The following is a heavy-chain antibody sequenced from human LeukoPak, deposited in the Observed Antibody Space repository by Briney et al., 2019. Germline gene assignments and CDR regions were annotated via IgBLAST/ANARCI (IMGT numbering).Heavy chain of an antibody. Sequence: SETLSLTCTVSGGSISGYYWTWIRQPPGKGLEWIGYIHYGGRTNYNPSLKSLITMSVDLSKNQFALKMSSVTAADTAVYYCARVYSSSSSGDAFDIWGQGTMVTVSS. CDR1: GGSISGYY. J-gene: IGHJ3*02. CDR2: IHYGGRT. V-gene: IGHV4-59*01. CDR3: ARVYSSSSSGDAFDI. D-gene: IGHD6-6*01.